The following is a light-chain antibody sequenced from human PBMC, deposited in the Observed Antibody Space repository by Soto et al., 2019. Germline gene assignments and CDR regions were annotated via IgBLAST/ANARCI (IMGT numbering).Light chain of an antibody. CDR2: GAF. J-gene: IGKJ4*01. CDR3: QQYNNWPLT. CDR1: QSVRIN. Sequence: EIVMTQSPATLSVSPGERATLSCRASQSVRINLAWYQQRPGQGPRLLIYGAFTRANGIPDRFRGFGSGTVFTLTISSLQSEDFAVYYCQQYNNWPLTFGGGTQVDIK. V-gene: IGKV3-15*01.